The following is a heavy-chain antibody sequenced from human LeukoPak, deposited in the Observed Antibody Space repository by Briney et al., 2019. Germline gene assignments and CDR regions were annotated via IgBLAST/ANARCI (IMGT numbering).Heavy chain of an antibody. D-gene: IGHD1-26*01. CDR3: ARNVVGATRGSGYYYGMDV. Sequence: SETLSLTCTVSGGSISSSSYYWGWIRQPPGKGLEWIGSIYYSGSTYYNPSLKSRVTISVDTSKNQFSLKLSSVTAADTAVYYCARNVVGATRGSGYYYGMDVWGQGTTVTVSS. J-gene: IGHJ6*02. CDR2: IYYSGST. CDR1: GGSISSSSYY. V-gene: IGHV4-39*07.